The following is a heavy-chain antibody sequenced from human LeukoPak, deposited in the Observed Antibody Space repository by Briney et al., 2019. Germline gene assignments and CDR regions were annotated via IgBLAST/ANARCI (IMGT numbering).Heavy chain of an antibody. D-gene: IGHD3-10*01. CDR2: VYSTGST. Sequence: PSETLSLTCTVSGGSISSYYWSWIRQPPGKGLEWIGYVYSTGSTNYNPSLKSRVTISVDTSKNQFSLRLISVTAADTAVYYCARFWFGESTFDVWGQGTLVTVSS. J-gene: IGHJ4*02. V-gene: IGHV4-59*01. CDR1: GGSISSYY. CDR3: ARFWFGESTFDV.